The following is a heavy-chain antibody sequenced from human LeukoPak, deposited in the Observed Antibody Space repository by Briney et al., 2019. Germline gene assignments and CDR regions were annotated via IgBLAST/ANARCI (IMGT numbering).Heavy chain of an antibody. Sequence: ASVKVSCKASGYTFTSYGIGWVRQAPGQGLEWMGWISAYNGNTNYAQKLQGRVTVTTDTSTSTAYMELRSLRSDDTAVYYCARDRYCSGGSCPRAAGWFDPWGQGTLVTVSS. V-gene: IGHV1-18*04. CDR2: ISAYNGNT. J-gene: IGHJ5*02. CDR3: ARDRYCSGGSCPRAAGWFDP. CDR1: GYTFTSYG. D-gene: IGHD2-15*01.